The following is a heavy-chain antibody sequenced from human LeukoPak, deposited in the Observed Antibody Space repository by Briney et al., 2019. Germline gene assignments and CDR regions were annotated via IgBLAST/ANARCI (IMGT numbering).Heavy chain of an antibody. V-gene: IGHV1-69*05. J-gene: IGHJ4*02. CDR1: GGTFISYA. CDR2: IIPIFDTT. Sequence: SVKVSCKASGGTFISYAISWVRQAPGRGLEWMGRIIPIFDTTTYAQKFQGRVTITTDESTSTAYMELSSLRSEDTAVYYCARGKYSGYENWGQGTLVTVSS. D-gene: IGHD5-12*01. CDR3: ARGKYSGYEN.